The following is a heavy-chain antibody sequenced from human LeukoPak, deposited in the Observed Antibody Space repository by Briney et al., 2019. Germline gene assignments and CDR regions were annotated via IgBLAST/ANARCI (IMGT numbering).Heavy chain of an antibody. CDR2: IYPGDSDT. CDR1: GYSFTSYW. D-gene: IGHD2-15*01. CDR3: ARRGYCSGGDCYSAAFDI. Sequence: GESLKISGEGSGYSFTSYWIAWGRQMPGKGLEWMGIIYPGDSDTRYSPSFHGQVTISADKSISTAYLQWSSLKASDTAMYYCARRGYCSGGDCYSAAFDIWGQGTMVTVSS. J-gene: IGHJ3*02. V-gene: IGHV5-51*01.